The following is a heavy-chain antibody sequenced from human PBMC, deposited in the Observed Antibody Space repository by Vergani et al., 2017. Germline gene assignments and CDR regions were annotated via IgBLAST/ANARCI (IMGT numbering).Heavy chain of an antibody. Sequence: EVQLVESGGGLVQPGRSLRLSCAASGFTFDDYAMHWVRQAPGKGLEWVSGISGSGGSTYYADSVKGRFTISRDNSKKTLYLQMNSLRAEDTALYYCAKDETAAAGSFDYWGQGTLVTVSS. J-gene: IGHJ4*02. D-gene: IGHD6-13*01. CDR1: GFTFDDYA. V-gene: IGHV3-9*01. CDR2: ISGSGGST. CDR3: AKDETAAAGSFDY.